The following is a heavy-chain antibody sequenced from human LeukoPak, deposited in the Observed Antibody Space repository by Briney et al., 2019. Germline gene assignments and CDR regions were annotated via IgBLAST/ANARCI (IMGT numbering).Heavy chain of an antibody. CDR2: IYYTGST. Sequence: PSETLSLTCTVSGGSISGDYWSWVRQPPGKGLEWVAYIYYTGSTNYNPSLKSRVTISVDTSKNQFSLRLNSVTAADTAVYYCARLQRRSTAVFDYWGQGTLVSVSS. CDR3: ARLQRRSTAVFDY. D-gene: IGHD3-16*02. CDR1: GGSISGDY. J-gene: IGHJ4*02. V-gene: IGHV4-59*01.